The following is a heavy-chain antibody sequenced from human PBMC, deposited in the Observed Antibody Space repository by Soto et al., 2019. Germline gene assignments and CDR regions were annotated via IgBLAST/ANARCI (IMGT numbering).Heavy chain of an antibody. Sequence: QVQLQQWGAGLLKPSETLSLTCAVYGGSFSGYYWSWIRQPPGKGLEWIGEINHSGSTKYNPSLKSRVTISVDTSKNQFSLKLSSVTAADTAVYYCAGGFKGSRVVFGYWGQGTLVTVSS. J-gene: IGHJ4*02. D-gene: IGHD2-2*01. CDR3: AGGFKGSRVVFGY. V-gene: IGHV4-34*01. CDR1: GGSFSGYY. CDR2: INHSGST.